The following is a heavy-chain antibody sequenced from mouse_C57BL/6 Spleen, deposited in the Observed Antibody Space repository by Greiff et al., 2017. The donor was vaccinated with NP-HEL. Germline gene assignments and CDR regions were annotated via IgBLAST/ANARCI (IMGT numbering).Heavy chain of an antibody. V-gene: IGHV1-64*01. Sequence: QVHVKQPGAELVKPGASVKLSCKASGYTFTSYWMHWVKQRPGQGLEWIGMIHPNSGSTNYNEKFKSKATLTVDKSSSTAYMQLSSLTSEDSAVYYCARHGKAYWGQGTLVTVSA. CDR3: ARHGKAY. CDR2: IHPNSGST. J-gene: IGHJ3*01. CDR1: GYTFTSYW.